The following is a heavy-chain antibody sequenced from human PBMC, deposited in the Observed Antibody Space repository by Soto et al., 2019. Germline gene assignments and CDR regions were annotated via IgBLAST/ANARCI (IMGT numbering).Heavy chain of an antibody. CDR2: IDPSDSYT. J-gene: IGHJ4*02. V-gene: IGHV5-10-1*01. D-gene: IGHD3-22*01. CDR3: ARRPYYYDSSGGNYFDY. CDR1: GYSFTSYW. Sequence: GESLKISCKGSGYSFTSYWISWVRQMPGKGLEWMGRIDPSDSYTNYSPSFQGHVTISADKSISTAYLQWSSLKASDTAMYYCARRPYYYDSSGGNYFDYWGQGTLVTVSS.